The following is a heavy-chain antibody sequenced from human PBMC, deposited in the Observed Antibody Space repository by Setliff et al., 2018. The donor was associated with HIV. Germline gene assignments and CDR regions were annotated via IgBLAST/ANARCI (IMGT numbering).Heavy chain of an antibody. CDR1: GYIFTNYG. J-gene: IGHJ3*02. CDR2: ITGYNGNT. V-gene: IGHV1-18*01. Sequence: ASVKVSCKASGYIFTNYGISWVRHAPGQGLEWMGWITGYNGNTNYAEKCQGRVTMTIDTSTSTAYLELRSLRSDDTAVYYCARVGPESLPYTWDDEADTFDIWGQGTMVTVSS. D-gene: IGHD1-1*01. CDR3: ARVGPESLPYTWDDEADTFDI.